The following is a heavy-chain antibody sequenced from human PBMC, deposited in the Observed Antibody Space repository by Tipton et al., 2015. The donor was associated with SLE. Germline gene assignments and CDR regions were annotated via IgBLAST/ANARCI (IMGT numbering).Heavy chain of an antibody. CDR1: GGSISSGGYY. D-gene: IGHD6-19*01. J-gene: IGHJ2*01. CDR2: IYYSGST. Sequence: TLSLTCTVSGGSISSGGYYWSWIRQPPGKGLEWIGYIYYSGSTNYNPSLKSRVTISVDTSKNQFSLKLSSVTAADTAVYYCARERVAVAATPWYFDLWGRGTLVTVSS. CDR3: ARERVAVAATPWYFDL. V-gene: IGHV4-61*08.